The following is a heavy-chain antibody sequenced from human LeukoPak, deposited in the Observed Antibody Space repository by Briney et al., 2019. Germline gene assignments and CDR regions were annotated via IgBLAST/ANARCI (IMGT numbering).Heavy chain of an antibody. Sequence: PGGSLRPSCAASGFSFSSYGMHWVRQAPGKGLEWVAVISYDGNKEYYVDSVKGRFTISRDNSKNMLYLQMDSLRAEDTAVYHCARERATSTSTWSFDYWGQGTLVTVSS. CDR3: ARERATSTSTWSFDY. V-gene: IGHV3-30*03. D-gene: IGHD2-2*01. CDR1: GFSFSSYG. CDR2: ISYDGNKE. J-gene: IGHJ4*02.